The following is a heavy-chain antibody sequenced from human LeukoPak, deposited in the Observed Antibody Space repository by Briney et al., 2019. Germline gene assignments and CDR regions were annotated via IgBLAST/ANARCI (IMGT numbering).Heavy chain of an antibody. CDR3: ARDSIGDY. D-gene: IGHD2-21*01. CDR2: ISSTGTYI. CDR1: GFTFSSYS. Sequence: GGSLRLSCAASGFTFSSYSMNWVRQAPGKGLEWVSSISSTGTYIYYADSMKGRFTISRDNAKNSLYLQMNGLRAEDTTIYYCARDSIGDYWGQGTLVTVSS. J-gene: IGHJ4*02. V-gene: IGHV3-21*01.